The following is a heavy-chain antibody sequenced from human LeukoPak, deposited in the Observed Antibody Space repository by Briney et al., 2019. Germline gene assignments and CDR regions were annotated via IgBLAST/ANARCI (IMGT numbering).Heavy chain of an antibody. CDR3: AKNPSKYYCSSTSCYPYFQH. D-gene: IGHD2-2*01. CDR2: ISGSGGST. CDR1: GFTFSSYA. J-gene: IGHJ1*01. Sequence: GGSLRLSCAASGFTFSSYAMSWVRQAPGKGLEWVSAISGSGGSTYYADSVRGRFTISRDNSKNTLYLQMNSLRAEDTAVYYCAKNPSKYYCSSTSCYPYFQHWGQGTLVTVSS. V-gene: IGHV3-23*01.